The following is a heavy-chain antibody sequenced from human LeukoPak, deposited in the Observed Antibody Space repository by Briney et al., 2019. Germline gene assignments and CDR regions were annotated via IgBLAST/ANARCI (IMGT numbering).Heavy chain of an antibody. CDR3: ARRKTTVTTPTNNWFDP. V-gene: IGHV1-2*02. J-gene: IGHJ5*02. CDR1: GYTFTGYY. Sequence: ASVKVSCKASGYTFTGYYMHWVRQAPGQGLEWMGWINPNSGGTNYAQKFQGRVTMTRDTSISTAYMELSRLRSDDTAVYYCARRKTTVTTPTNNWFDPRGQGTLVTVSS. D-gene: IGHD4-17*01. CDR2: INPNSGGT.